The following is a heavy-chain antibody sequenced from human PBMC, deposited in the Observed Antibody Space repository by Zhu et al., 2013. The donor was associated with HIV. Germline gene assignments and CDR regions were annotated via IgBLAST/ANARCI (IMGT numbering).Heavy chain of an antibody. CDR3: AREMSRSWYHIDN. D-gene: IGHD6-13*01. V-gene: IGHV3-11*01. Sequence: QVQLVESGGGLVQPGGSLRLSCAASGFTFSDYYMSWIRQAPGKGLEWVSYISSSGSTIYHADSVKGRLTISRDNSKNSLYLQMNSLRAEDTAVYYCAREMSRSWYHIDNWGQGTLVTVSS. CDR2: ISSSGSTI. J-gene: IGHJ4*02. CDR1: GFTFSDYY.